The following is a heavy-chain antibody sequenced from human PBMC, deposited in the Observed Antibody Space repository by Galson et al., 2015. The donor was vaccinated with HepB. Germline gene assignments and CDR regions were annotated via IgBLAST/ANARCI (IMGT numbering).Heavy chain of an antibody. Sequence: SEPLSLTCAVYGGSFSGYYWSWIRQPPGKGLEWIGEINHSGSTNYNPSLKSRVTISVDTSKNQFSLKLSSVTAADTAVYYCASYGVVVPAAHYGDYEDYWGQGTLVTVSS. CDR2: INHSGST. CDR3: ASYGVVVPAAHYGDYEDY. D-gene: IGHD2-2*01. J-gene: IGHJ4*02. V-gene: IGHV4-34*01. CDR1: GGSFSGYY.